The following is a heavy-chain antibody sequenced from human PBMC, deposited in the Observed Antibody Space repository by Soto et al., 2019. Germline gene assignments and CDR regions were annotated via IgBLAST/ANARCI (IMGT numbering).Heavy chain of an antibody. CDR3: ASLIVVVPAAIQYYYYGMDV. CDR2: ISGYDGHT. D-gene: IGHD2-2*02. V-gene: IGHV1-18*01. J-gene: IGHJ6*02. Sequence: ASVKVSCKASGYTFKTYGITWVRQAPGHGLEWVGWISGYDGHTSYAQNVQDRVTMTIDISTTTAYMDLRSLRAEDTAVYYCASLIVVVPAAIQYYYYGMDVWGQGTPVTVSS. CDR1: GYTFKTYG.